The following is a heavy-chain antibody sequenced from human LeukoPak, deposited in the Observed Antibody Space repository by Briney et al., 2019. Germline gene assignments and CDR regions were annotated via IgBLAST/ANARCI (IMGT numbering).Heavy chain of an antibody. Sequence: PSETLSLTCTVSGGSISSSSYYWGWIRQPPGKGLEWIGSIYYSGSTYYNPSLKSRVTISVDTSKNQFSLKLSSVTAADTAVYYCARAVRPYYGGPPGVVDYWGQGTLVTVSS. D-gene: IGHD4-23*01. CDR1: GGSISSSSYY. CDR2: IYYSGST. V-gene: IGHV4-39*07. CDR3: ARAVRPYYGGPPGVVDY. J-gene: IGHJ4*02.